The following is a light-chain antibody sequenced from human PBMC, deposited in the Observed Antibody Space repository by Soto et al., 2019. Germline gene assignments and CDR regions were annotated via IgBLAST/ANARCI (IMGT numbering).Light chain of an antibody. Sequence: DIVMTQSPDSLAVSLGERATIYCKSSQSLLFSAHNKTFLAWYQQKPGQPPKLLVHWASTRESGVPDRFIGSGSETDFTLTISSLQAADVAVYFCQQYFSTPLTFGGGTKVDNK. V-gene: IGKV4-1*01. CDR3: QQYFSTPLT. CDR1: QSLLFSAHNKTF. J-gene: IGKJ4*01. CDR2: WAS.